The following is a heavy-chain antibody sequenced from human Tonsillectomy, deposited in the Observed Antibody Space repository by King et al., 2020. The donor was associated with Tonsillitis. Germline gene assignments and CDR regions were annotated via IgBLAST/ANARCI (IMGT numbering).Heavy chain of an antibody. CDR2: INPDSGAA. J-gene: IGHJ4*02. V-gene: IGHV1-2*06. Sequence: VQLVESGAEVKKPGASVKVSCQASGYSFTEYSIHWVRQAPGQGLDWMGRINPDSGAADYALRFEDRVTMTTDTSLRTAFLELSRLRSDDTATYFCARDTGVWRSFDYWGQGTLVTVSS. D-gene: IGHD2-8*02. CDR1: GYSFTEYS. CDR3: ARDTGVWRSFDY.